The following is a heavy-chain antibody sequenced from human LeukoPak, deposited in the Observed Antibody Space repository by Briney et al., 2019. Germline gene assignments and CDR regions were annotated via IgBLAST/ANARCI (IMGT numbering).Heavy chain of an antibody. V-gene: IGHV3-66*01. CDR1: GFTFSSYA. CDR2: IYSGGST. D-gene: IGHD3-22*01. J-gene: IGHJ4*02. CDR3: AREVDSSGYKGYGFDY. Sequence: GGSLRLSCAASGFTFSSYAMSWVRQAPGKGLEWVSVIYSGGSTYYADSVKGRFTISRDNSKNTLYLQMNSLRAEDTAVYYCAREVDSSGYKGYGFDYWGQGTLVTVSS.